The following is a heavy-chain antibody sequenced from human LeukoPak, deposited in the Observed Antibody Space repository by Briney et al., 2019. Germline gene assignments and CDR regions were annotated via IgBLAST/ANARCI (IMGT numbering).Heavy chain of an antibody. CDR3: ARDSDSRQYPDDA. J-gene: IGHJ5*02. CDR1: GYTLTTYY. Sequence: ASVKVSCKASGYTLTTYYMHWVRQAPGQGLEWMGIIDPSSGTTSYAQKFQGGVTMTRDTSTSTVYTELSGLRSEDTGFYYCARDSDSRQYPDDAWGQGTLVTVS. V-gene: IGHV1-46*01. CDR2: IDPSSGTT. D-gene: IGHD3-22*01.